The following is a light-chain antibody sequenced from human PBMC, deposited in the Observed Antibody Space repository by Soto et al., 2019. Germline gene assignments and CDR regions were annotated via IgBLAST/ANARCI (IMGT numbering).Light chain of an antibody. J-gene: IGLJ1*01. V-gene: IGLV2-23*01. CDR1: SNGIGNDNF. Sequence: QSGLTQPASVSESPGQSITISCTGTSNGIGNDNFVSWYQQHPGKAPKLLIYEASERPSGVSNRFSGSKSGYTASLTISGLQAEDEADYYCCAYAGTGTFYVFGPGTKVTVL. CDR2: EAS. CDR3: CAYAGTGTFYV.